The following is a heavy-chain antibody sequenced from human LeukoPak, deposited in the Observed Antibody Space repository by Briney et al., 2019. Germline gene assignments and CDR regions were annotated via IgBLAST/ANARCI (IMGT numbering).Heavy chain of an antibody. CDR1: GGSISSYY. V-gene: IGHV4-4*07. D-gene: IGHD2-15*01. J-gene: IGHJ5*02. CDR2: IYTSGST. CDR3: ARDRNCSGSSCYANWFDP. Sequence: SETMSLTCNVSGGSISSYYWSWIRQPAGKGLEWIGRIYTSGSTNYNPSLKSRVTMSVDTSKNQSSLKLSSVTAADTAVYYCARDRNCSGSSCYANWFDPWGQGTLVTVSS.